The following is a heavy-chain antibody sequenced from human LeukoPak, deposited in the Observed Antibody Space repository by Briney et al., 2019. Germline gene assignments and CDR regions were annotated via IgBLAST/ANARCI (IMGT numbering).Heavy chain of an antibody. J-gene: IGHJ6*02. CDR3: ARPLSSSSFYYYYGMDV. CDR2: INHSGST. V-gene: IGHV4-34*01. D-gene: IGHD6-6*01. CDR1: GGSFSGYY. Sequence: SETLSLTCAVYGGSFSGYYWSWIRQPPGKGLEWIGEINHSGSTNYNPSLKSRVTISVDTSKNQFSLKLSSVTAADTAVYYCARPLSSSSFYYYYGMDVWGQGTTVIVSS.